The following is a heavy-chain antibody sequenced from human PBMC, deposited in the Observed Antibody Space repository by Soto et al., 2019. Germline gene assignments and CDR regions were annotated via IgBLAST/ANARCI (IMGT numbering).Heavy chain of an antibody. J-gene: IGHJ5*02. CDR3: VRGGIAGHWFDP. CDR2: IFHSGST. D-gene: IGHD2-21*01. V-gene: IGHV4-31*03. CDR1: RPFINSGGFY. Sequence: PSDTLSLTCSFSRPFINSGGFYYSWIRQPPGKGLERLGYIFHSGSTLYTPSLRGRLTLSADTSRNQLSLHLTSVTAADTAVYYCVRGGIAGHWFDPWGQGILVTVSS.